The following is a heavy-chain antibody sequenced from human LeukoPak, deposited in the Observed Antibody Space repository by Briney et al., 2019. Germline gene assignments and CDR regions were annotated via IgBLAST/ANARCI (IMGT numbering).Heavy chain of an antibody. J-gene: IGHJ4*02. CDR3: AREDEEYYFDY. CDR2: ISSSGSTI. CDR1: GFTFSSYA. V-gene: IGHV3-48*04. Sequence: GGSLRLSCAASGFTFSSYAMHWVRQAPGKGLEWVSYISSSGSTIYYADSVKGRFTISRDNAKNSLYLQMNSLRAEDTAVYYCAREDEEYYFDYWGQGTLVTVSS.